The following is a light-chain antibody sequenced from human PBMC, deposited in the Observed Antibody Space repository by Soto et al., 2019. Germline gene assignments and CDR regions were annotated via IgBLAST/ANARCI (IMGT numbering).Light chain of an antibody. Sequence: EVVMTQSPATLSVSPGERVTLSCRASQSVSDNLARYQQKPGQAPRLLIYGASTRATTIPARFSGSGSGTEFTLTISSLQSEDFAVYYCQQSNKWPYTFGQGTKLDIK. CDR3: QQSNKWPYT. V-gene: IGKV3-15*01. J-gene: IGKJ2*01. CDR2: GAS. CDR1: QSVSDN.